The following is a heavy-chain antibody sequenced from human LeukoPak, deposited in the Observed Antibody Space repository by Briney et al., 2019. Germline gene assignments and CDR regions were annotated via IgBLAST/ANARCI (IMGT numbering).Heavy chain of an antibody. J-gene: IGHJ4*02. D-gene: IGHD3-10*01. CDR1: GYSFTSYW. CDR3: ARHGSSRGVWFGELSAIDY. V-gene: IGHV5-51*01. CDR2: IYPADSDT. Sequence: GESLKISCKGSGYSFTSYWIGWVRQMPGKGLEWMGIIYPADSDTRYSPSFQGQVTISADKSISTAYLQWSSLKASDTAMYYCARHGSSRGVWFGELSAIDYWGQGTLVTVPS.